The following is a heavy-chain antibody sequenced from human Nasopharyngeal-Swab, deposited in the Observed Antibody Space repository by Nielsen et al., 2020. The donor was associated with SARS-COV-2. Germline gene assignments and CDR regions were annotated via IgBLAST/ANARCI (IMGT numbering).Heavy chain of an antibody. V-gene: IGHV3-49*04. CDR3: TFDSSGYYPHDAFDI. Sequence: GESLKISCTAPGFTFGDYAISWVRQAPGKGLEWVGFIRSKAYGGTTEYAASVKGRFTISRDDSKSIAYLQMNSLKTEDTAVYYCTFDSSGYYPHDAFDIWGQGTMVTVSS. CDR2: IRSKAYGGTT. D-gene: IGHD3-22*01. CDR1: GFTFGDYA. J-gene: IGHJ3*02.